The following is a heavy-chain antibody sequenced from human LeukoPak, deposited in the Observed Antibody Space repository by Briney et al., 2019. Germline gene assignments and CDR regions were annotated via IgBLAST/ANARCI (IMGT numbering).Heavy chain of an antibody. CDR1: GFTFSDFG. D-gene: IGHD5-24*01. V-gene: IGHV3-30*18. J-gene: IGHJ4*02. Sequence: GSLRLSCRASGFTFSDFGMHWVRQAPGKGLEWLAFISKDGSNKFVKGRFTISRDNSKNTLYLQMNNLRPEDTAVYYCAKPSREMHFDYWGQGTLVIVSS. CDR2: ISKDGSNK. CDR3: AKPSREMHFDY.